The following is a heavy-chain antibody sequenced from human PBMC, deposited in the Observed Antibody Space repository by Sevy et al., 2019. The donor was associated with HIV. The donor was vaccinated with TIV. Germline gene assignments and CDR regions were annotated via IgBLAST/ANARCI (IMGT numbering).Heavy chain of an antibody. CDR3: ARGLDYYGSGGIY. CDR1: GFTFSSYA. J-gene: IGHJ4*02. CDR2: ISYDGSNK. V-gene: IGHV3-30-3*01. D-gene: IGHD3-10*01. Sequence: GGSLRLSCAASGFTFSSYAMYWVRQAPGRGLEWVAVISYDGSNKYYADSVKGRFTISRDNSKNTLYLQMNSLRAEDTAVYYCARGLDYYGSGGIYWGQRTLVTVSS.